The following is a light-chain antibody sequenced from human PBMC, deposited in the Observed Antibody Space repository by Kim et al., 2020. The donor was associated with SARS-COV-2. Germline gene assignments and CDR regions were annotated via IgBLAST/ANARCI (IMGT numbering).Light chain of an antibody. J-gene: IGLJ1*01. CDR1: NLRSSH. V-gene: IGLV3-19*01. CDR3: SSPDSSGNLYV. CDR2: AKS. Sequence: SSELTQAPAVSVALGQTVRITCQGDNLRSSHASWYQQQPGQAPLLVFYAKSNRPSGIPDRFAGSISGTTASLTITGAQAEDEAVYYWSSPDSSGNLYVFGTGNKVTVL.